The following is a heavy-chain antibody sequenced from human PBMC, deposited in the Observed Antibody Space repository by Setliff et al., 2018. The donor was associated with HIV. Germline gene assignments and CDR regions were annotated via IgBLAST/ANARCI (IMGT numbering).Heavy chain of an antibody. Sequence: SETLSLTCAVSGGSISSNTYYWGWIRHPPGKGLEWIGSIYYSGSTYYNPSLKSRVTISVDTSKNQFSLKLSSVTAADKAVYYCARQGAGIQVRYFDWPWDPWTLDFDIWGRGTLVTVSS. CDR3: ARQGAGIQVRYFDWPWDPWTLDFDI. CDR1: GGSISSNTYY. D-gene: IGHD3-9*01. J-gene: IGHJ2*01. CDR2: IYYSGST. V-gene: IGHV4-39*01.